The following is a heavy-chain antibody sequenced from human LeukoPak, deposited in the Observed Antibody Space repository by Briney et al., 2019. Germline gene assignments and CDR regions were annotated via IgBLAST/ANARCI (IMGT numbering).Heavy chain of an antibody. D-gene: IGHD6-13*01. V-gene: IGHV1-8*01. CDR1: GYTFISYD. CDR3: ARRYSRTIQAPDY. Sequence: ASVKVSCKASGYTFISYDINWVRQATGQGLEWMGWMKPNRGNTGYAQKFQGRVTMTRNTSISTAYMELSSLRSEDTAVYYCARRYSRTIQAPDYWGQGTLVTVSS. CDR2: MKPNRGNT. J-gene: IGHJ4*02.